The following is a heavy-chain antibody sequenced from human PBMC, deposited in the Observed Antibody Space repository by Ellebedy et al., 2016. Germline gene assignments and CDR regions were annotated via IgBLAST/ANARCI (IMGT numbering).Heavy chain of an antibody. D-gene: IGHD6-19*01. CDR3: AREGPVTGTAAAFDI. Sequence: GESLKISXAASGFTFSSFSMHWVRQAPGKGLEWVAVIAYDGSFQYYADSVKGRFSISRDTSKNTLYLQMNSLGAEDTAVYYCAREGPVTGTAAAFDIWGQGTLVTVSS. CDR2: IAYDGSFQ. V-gene: IGHV3-30-3*01. CDR1: GFTFSSFS. J-gene: IGHJ3*02.